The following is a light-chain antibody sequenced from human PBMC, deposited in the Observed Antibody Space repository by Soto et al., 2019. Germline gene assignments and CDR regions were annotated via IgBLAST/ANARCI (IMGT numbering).Light chain of an antibody. V-gene: IGKV1-39*01. CDR2: DAS. CDR1: QSITTY. J-gene: IGKJ5*01. Sequence: DIQMMQSPTSLSACVGGRVTITCRESQSITTYLNWFQQKPGEAPKLLIYDASSLQSGVPSRFSGSGSGTDFTLAISSLQPEDFATYCCQQCYRTPITFGHGTRLEF. CDR3: QQCYRTPIT.